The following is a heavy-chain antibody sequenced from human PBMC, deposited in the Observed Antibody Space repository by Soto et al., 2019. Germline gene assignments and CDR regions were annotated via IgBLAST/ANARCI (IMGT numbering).Heavy chain of an antibody. CDR2: IYYSGST. CDR1: GGSISSSSYY. V-gene: IGHV4-39*01. J-gene: IGHJ4*02. Sequence: SETLSLTCTVSGGSISSSSYYWGWIRQPPGKGLEWIGSIYYSGSTYYNPSLKSRVTISVDTSKNQFSLKLSSVTAADTAVYYCARQAYYYDSSVYYYELAPAQFDYWGQGTLVTLSS. D-gene: IGHD3-22*01. CDR3: ARQAYYYDSSVYYYELAPAQFDY.